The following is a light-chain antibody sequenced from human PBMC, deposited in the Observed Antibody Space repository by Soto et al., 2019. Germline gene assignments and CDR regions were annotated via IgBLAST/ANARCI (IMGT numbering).Light chain of an antibody. V-gene: IGKV1-27*01. CDR2: AAS. CDR1: QGISNY. Sequence: DIQMTQSPSSLSASVGDRVTITCRASQGISNYLAWYQQKPGKVPKLLIYAASTLQSGVPSRFSGSGSGTDFTLTISKLQPEDVATYYCQKSDTAPWTFGQGTKVDSK. CDR3: QKSDTAPWT. J-gene: IGKJ1*01.